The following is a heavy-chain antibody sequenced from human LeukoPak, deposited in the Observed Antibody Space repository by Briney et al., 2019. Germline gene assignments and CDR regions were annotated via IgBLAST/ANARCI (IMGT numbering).Heavy chain of an antibody. V-gene: IGHV3-33*08. CDR2: IWHDGSNE. D-gene: IGHD4-23*01. Sequence: GGSLRLSCAVSGFTFSTYGMHWVRQAPGKGLEWVAVIWHDGSNEYYADSVKGQFTISRDNSKNTLYLQMNSLRAEDTAVYYCARGRGGDYGGNSGHFDYWGQGTLVTVSS. CDR3: ARGRGGDYGGNSGHFDY. CDR1: GFTFSTYG. J-gene: IGHJ4*02.